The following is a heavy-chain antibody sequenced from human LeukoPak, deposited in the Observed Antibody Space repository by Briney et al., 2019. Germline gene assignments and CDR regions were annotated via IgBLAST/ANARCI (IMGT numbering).Heavy chain of an antibody. J-gene: IGHJ5*02. CDR1: GFTFSNYN. Sequence: GGSLRLSCADSGFTFSNYNMNWVRQAPGKAMEWVSSITSSGTYTFYADSVKGRFTISRDNAKNSLYLQMNSLRAEDTAVYYCARDLVVRGRWSWFDPWGQGTLVTVSS. V-gene: IGHV3-21*01. CDR2: ITSSGTYT. CDR3: ARDLVVRGRWSWFDP. D-gene: IGHD3-10*01.